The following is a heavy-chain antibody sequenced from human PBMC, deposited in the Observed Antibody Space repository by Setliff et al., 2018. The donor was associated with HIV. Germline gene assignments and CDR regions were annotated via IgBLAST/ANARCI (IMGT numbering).Heavy chain of an antibody. V-gene: IGHV4-34*01. J-gene: IGHJ3*02. Sequence: SETLSLTCAVYGGSFSGYYWSWIRQPPGKGLEWIGSIYYSGTTYYNASLKSRVTMSVDTSKNQFFLKLNSVTAADTAVYYCARRGGIAVAGRGVTRGFDIWGQGTSVTVS. D-gene: IGHD6-19*01. CDR1: GGSFSGYY. CDR2: IYYSGTT. CDR3: ARRGGIAVAGRGVTRGFDI.